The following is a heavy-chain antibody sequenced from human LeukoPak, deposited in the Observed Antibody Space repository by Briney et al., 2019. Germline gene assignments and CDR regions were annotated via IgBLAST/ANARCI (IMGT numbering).Heavy chain of an antibody. D-gene: IGHD4-17*01. CDR3: ARSVDYGSAFDI. V-gene: IGHV4-34*01. Sequence: SETLSLTCAVYGGSFSGYYWSWIRQPPGKGLEWIGEINHSRSTNYNPSLKSRVTISVDTSKNQFSLKLSSVTAADTAVYYCARSVDYGSAFDIWGQGTMVTVSS. J-gene: IGHJ3*02. CDR2: INHSRST. CDR1: GGSFSGYY.